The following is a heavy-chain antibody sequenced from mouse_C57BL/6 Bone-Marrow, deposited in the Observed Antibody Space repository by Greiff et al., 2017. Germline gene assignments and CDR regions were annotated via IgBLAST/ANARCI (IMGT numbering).Heavy chain of an antibody. CDR3: ARGRASGDCYAMDY. D-gene: IGHD3-1*01. V-gene: IGHV1-47*01. CDR1: GYTFTTYP. CDR2: FHPYNDDT. J-gene: IGHJ4*01. Sequence: VQLQQSGAELVKPGASVKMSCKASGYTFTTYPIEWMKQNPGKSLEWIGNFHPYNDDTKYTEKFKGKATLTVEKSSSTVYLELSRLTSDDSAVYYCARGRASGDCYAMDYWGQGTSVTVSS.